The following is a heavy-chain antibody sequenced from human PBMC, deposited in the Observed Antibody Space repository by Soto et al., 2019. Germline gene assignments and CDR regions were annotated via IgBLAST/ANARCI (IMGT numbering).Heavy chain of an antibody. Sequence: QVQLVESGGGVVQPGRSLRLSCAASGFTFSSYAMHWVRQAPGKGLEWVAVISYDGSNKYYADSVKGRFTISRDNSKNTLYLQMNSLRAEDTAVYYCAREYGDYVLYYYGMDVWGQGTTVTVSS. D-gene: IGHD4-17*01. CDR3: AREYGDYVLYYYGMDV. CDR2: ISYDGSNK. CDR1: GFTFSSYA. J-gene: IGHJ6*02. V-gene: IGHV3-30-3*01.